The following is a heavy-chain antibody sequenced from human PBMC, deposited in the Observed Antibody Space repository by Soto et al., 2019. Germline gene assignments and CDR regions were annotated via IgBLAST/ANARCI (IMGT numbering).Heavy chain of an antibody. CDR3: ARELVGARGGAFDI. D-gene: IGHD1-26*01. J-gene: IGHJ3*02. V-gene: IGHV3-30-3*01. CDR2: ISYDGSNK. CDR1: GFTFSSYA. Sequence: PGGSLRLSCAASGFTFSSYAMHWVLQAPGKGLEWVAVISYDGSNKYYADSVKGRFTISRDNSKNTLYLQMNSLRAEDTAVYYCARELVGARGGAFDIWGQGTMVTVSS.